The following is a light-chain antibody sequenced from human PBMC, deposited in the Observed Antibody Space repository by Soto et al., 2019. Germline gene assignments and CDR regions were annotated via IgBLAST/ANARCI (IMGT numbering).Light chain of an antibody. J-gene: IGLJ1*01. CDR2: DVS. V-gene: IGLV2-14*03. Sequence: QSVLTQPASVSGSPGQSITISCTGASSDVGGFDHVSWYQQHPGKVPRLLIYDVSSRPSGVSDRFSGSKSGNTASLTISVLQVEDEADYYCNSFTTTNTYVFGTGTKVTVL. CDR1: SSDVGGFDH. CDR3: NSFTTTNTYV.